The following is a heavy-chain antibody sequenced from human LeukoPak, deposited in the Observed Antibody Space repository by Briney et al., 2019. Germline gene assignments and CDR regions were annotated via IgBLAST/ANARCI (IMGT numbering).Heavy chain of an antibody. CDR2: INPNSGGT. V-gene: IGHV1-2*02. J-gene: IGHJ4*02. Sequence: ASVKVPCKASGYTFTGYYMHWVRQAPGQGLEWMGWINPNSGGTNYAQKFQGRVTMTRDTSISTAYMELSRLRSDDTAVYYCAREEGCGGDCYSGFHDYWGQGTLVTVSS. D-gene: IGHD2-21*02. CDR3: AREEGCGGDCYSGFHDY. CDR1: GYTFTGYY.